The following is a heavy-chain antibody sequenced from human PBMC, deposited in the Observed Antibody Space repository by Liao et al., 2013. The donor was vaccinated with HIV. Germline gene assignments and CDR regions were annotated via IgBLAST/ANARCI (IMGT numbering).Heavy chain of an antibody. CDR3: ARGGISVDY. D-gene: IGHD3-10*01. CDR1: GGSISSYY. V-gene: IGHV4-4*07. Sequence: QVQLQESGPGLVKPSETLSLTCTVSGGSISSYYWSWIRQPAGKGLEWIGRVSASGGTNYNPSLKSRVTMSLDTSKNQFSLNLNSVTAADTAIYYCARGGISVDYWGQGTLVTVSS. CDR2: VSASGGT. J-gene: IGHJ4*02.